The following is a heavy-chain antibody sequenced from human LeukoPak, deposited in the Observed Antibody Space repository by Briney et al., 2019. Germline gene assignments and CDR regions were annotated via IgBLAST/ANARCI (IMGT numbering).Heavy chain of an antibody. Sequence: GGSLRLSCAASGFTFSSYGMHWVRQAPGKGLKWVEVISYDGSNKYYADSVKGRFTISRDNSKNTLYLQMNSLRAEDTAVYYCARDLSSGWYWGSFDYWGQGTLVTVSS. CDR2: ISYDGSNK. V-gene: IGHV3-30*03. D-gene: IGHD6-19*01. J-gene: IGHJ4*02. CDR1: GFTFSSYG. CDR3: ARDLSSGWYWGSFDY.